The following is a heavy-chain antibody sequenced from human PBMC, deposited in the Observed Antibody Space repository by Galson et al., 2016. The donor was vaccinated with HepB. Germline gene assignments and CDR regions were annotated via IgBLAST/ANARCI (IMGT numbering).Heavy chain of an antibody. D-gene: IGHD6-25*01. V-gene: IGHV3-21*01. J-gene: IGHJ4*02. CDR1: GFTFSSYT. CDR2: ISSSSSYI. CDR3: ARDGSVFDY. Sequence: SLRLSCAASGFTFSSYTMNWVRQAPGQGLAWFSSISSSSSYIYYADSVKGRFTISRDNAKNSLYLQMNSLRAEDTAVYYCARDGSVFDYWGQGTLVTVSS.